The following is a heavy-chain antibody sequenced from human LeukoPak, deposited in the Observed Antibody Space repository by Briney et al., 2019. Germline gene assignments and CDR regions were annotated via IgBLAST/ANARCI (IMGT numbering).Heavy chain of an antibody. D-gene: IGHD3-10*01. V-gene: IGHV5-51*01. CDR2: IYPGDSDT. CDR3: ARHKGAEYYGSGSAFDI. Sequence: GESLKISCKGSGYSFTSYWIGWVRQMPGKGLEWMGIIYPGDSDTRYSPSFQGQVTISADKSISTAYLQWSSLKASDTAMYYCARHKGAEYYGSGSAFDIWGQGTMVTLSS. CDR1: GYSFTSYW. J-gene: IGHJ3*02.